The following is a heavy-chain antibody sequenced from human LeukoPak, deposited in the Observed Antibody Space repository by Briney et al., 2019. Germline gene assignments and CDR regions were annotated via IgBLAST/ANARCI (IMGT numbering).Heavy chain of an antibody. CDR1: GGSISSGGYY. V-gene: IGHV4-31*03. J-gene: IGHJ4*02. Sequence: SQTLPLTCTVSGGSISSGGYYWSWIRQHPGKGLEWIGYIYYSGSTYYNPSLKSRVTISVDTSKNQFSLKLSSVTAADTAVYYCARALWSTSPVDYWGQGTLVTVSS. CDR2: IYYSGST. CDR3: ARALWSTSPVDY. D-gene: IGHD3-10*01.